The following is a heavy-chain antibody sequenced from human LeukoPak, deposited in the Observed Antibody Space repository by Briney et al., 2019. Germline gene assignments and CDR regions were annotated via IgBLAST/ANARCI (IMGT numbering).Heavy chain of an antibody. Sequence: GASVKVSCKASGYTFTSYGISWVRQAPGQGLEWMGWISAYNGNTNYAQKLQGRVTMTTDTSTSTAYMELWSLRSDDTAVYYCARENYDILTGYYFDYWGQGTLVTVSS. D-gene: IGHD3-9*01. CDR2: ISAYNGNT. CDR1: GYTFTSYG. CDR3: ARENYDILTGYYFDY. V-gene: IGHV1-18*01. J-gene: IGHJ4*02.